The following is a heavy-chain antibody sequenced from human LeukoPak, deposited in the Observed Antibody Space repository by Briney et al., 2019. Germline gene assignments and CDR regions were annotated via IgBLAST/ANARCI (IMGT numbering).Heavy chain of an antibody. V-gene: IGHV3-23*01. CDR3: AIDPNWGTHS. Sequence: GGSLRLPCAASGFTFSTYAMYWARHPPGKRLEWVSIIGNNGGGIHYADSVKGRFTISRDNFKNALYLQMNSLRVEDTAVYYCAIDPNWGTHSWGQGVLVTVSS. J-gene: IGHJ4*02. CDR2: IGNNGGGI. CDR1: GFTFSTYA. D-gene: IGHD7-27*01.